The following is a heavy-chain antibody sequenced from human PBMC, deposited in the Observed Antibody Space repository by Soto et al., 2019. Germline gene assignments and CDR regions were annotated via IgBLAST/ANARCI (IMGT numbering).Heavy chain of an antibody. D-gene: IGHD3-22*01. Sequence: QLQLQESGPGLVKPSETLSLTCTVSGGSISSSSYYWGWIRQPRGKGLEWIGSIYYSGSTYYNPSLKSRVTISVDTSKNQFSLKLSSVTAADTAVYYCMLGSGWKDFYYWGQGTLVTVSS. CDR2: IYYSGST. CDR1: GGSISSSSYY. J-gene: IGHJ4*02. V-gene: IGHV4-39*01. CDR3: MLGSGWKDFYY.